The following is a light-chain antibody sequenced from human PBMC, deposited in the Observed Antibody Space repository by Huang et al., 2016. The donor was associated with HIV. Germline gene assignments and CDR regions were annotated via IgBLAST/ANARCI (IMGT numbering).Light chain of an antibody. V-gene: IGKV3-15*01. CDR2: GAS. CDR1: QSVRSN. Sequence: EIVMTQSPATLSVSPGERATLSCRASQSVRSNLAWYQQKPGQAPRLLIYGASTRATGIPARCSGSGSGTEFARTISSLQSEDFAVYYCQQYNYWPPWTFGQGTKVEIK. CDR3: QQYNYWPPWT. J-gene: IGKJ1*01.